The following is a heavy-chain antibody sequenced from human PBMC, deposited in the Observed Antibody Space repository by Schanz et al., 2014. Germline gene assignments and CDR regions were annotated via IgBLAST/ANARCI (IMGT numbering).Heavy chain of an antibody. Sequence: QVQLVESGGGVVQPGRSLRLSCAVSGFTFSSYGMHWVRQAPGKGLEWVALISYDGSNKHYADSVKGRFTISRDNSKKTLYVQMNSLRAEDTAVYYCARVVRLAYCGGDCYSGGYFDLWGRGTLVTVSS. V-gene: IGHV3-30*03. D-gene: IGHD2-21*01. CDR1: GFTFSSYG. CDR2: ISYDGSNK. CDR3: ARVVRLAYCGGDCYSGGYFDL. J-gene: IGHJ2*01.